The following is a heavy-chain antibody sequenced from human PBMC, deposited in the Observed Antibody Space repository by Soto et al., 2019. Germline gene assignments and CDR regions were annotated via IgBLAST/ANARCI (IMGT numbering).Heavy chain of an antibody. Sequence: SETLSLTCAVYGGSFSGYYWSWIRQPPGKGLEWIGEINHSGSTNYNPSLKSRVTIAVDTSKNQFSLKLSSVTAADTAVYYCARSAPRYCSGGSCYSGSDYWGQGTLVTVSS. CDR2: INHSGST. V-gene: IGHV4-34*01. CDR3: ARSAPRYCSGGSCYSGSDY. J-gene: IGHJ4*02. D-gene: IGHD2-15*01. CDR1: GGSFSGYY.